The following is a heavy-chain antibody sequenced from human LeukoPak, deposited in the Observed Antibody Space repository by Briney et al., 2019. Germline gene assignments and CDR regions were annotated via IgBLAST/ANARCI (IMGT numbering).Heavy chain of an antibody. D-gene: IGHD2-15*01. J-gene: IGHJ6*02. CDR2: INTNTGNP. CDR3: ASDYCSGGSCYTLYYYYYGMDV. CDR1: GYTFTSYA. V-gene: IGHV7-4-1*02. Sequence: ASVKVSCKASGYTFTSYAMNWVRQAPGQGLEWMGWINTNTGNPTYAQGFTGRFVFSLDTSVSTAYLQISSLKAEDTAVYYCASDYCSGGSCYTLYYYYYGMDVWGQGTTVTVSS.